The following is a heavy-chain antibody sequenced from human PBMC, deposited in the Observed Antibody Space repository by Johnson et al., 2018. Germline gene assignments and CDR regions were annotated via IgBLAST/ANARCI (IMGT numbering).Heavy chain of an antibody. Sequence: EVQLLECGGGLVQQGGSLKLWCAASGFSFRGSAMHWVRQSSEKGLEWVGRIRSEANAYATAYAASGKGRFTIPRDDSNNTAYLQMNSLKTEETAVYYCTTVSMTTFGPLWGQGTMVTVS. CDR3: TTVSMTTFGPL. D-gene: IGHD3-16*01. V-gene: IGHV3-73*02. CDR2: IRSEANAYAT. CDR1: GFSFRGSA. J-gene: IGHJ3*01.